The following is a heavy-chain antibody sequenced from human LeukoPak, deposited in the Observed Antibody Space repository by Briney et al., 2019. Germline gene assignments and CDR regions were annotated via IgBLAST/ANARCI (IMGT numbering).Heavy chain of an antibody. CDR2: INPKSGGT. D-gene: IGHD3-10*01. J-gene: IGHJ4*02. V-gene: IGHV1-2*02. Sequence: ASVKVSCKAPGYTFTDYYMHWVRQAPGQGLEWMGWINPKSGGTNYAQKFQGRVTMTRDMSTSTVYMELSSLRSEDTAVYYCATLGGSGSYFDYWGQGTLVTVSS. CDR3: ATLGGSGSYFDY. CDR1: GYTFTDYY.